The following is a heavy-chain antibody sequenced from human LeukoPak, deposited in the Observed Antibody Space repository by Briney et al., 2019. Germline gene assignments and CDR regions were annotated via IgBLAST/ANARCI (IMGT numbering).Heavy chain of an antibody. V-gene: IGHV3-23*01. CDR1: GFTFSNYG. J-gene: IGHJ4*02. Sequence: GGSLRLSCAASGFTFSNYGMSWVRQAPGKGLEWVSSISGSGDSTYYADSVKGRFTISRDNSKNTLYLQMNSLRAEDAAVYYCAKDRGIISDYWGQGTLVTVSS. CDR2: ISGSGDST. CDR3: AKDRGIISDY. D-gene: IGHD3-10*01.